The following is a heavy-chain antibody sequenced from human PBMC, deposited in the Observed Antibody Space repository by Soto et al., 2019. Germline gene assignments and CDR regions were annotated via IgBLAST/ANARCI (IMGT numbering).Heavy chain of an antibody. D-gene: IGHD1-26*01. CDR1: GFSFSTYW. J-gene: IGHJ4*02. CDR3: ARDPELFY. Sequence: PGGSLRLSCEASGFSFSTYWMHWVRQAPGKGLEWVSRINRGGSITRYADSVKGRFTISRDNAKNTLYLQMNSLRDEDTAVYYCARDPELFYWRQGTLVTVSS. V-gene: IGHV3-74*01. CDR2: INRGGSIT.